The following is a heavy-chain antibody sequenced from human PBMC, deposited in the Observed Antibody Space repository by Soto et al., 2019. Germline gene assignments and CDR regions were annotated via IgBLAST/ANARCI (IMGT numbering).Heavy chain of an antibody. CDR1: EGTFNSYA. V-gene: IGHV1-69*01. D-gene: IGHD6-13*01. Sequence: QAQVVQSGAEVRKPGSSVKLSCKASEGTFNSYAIAWVRQAPGQGLEWMGGIIPYYNTLNYAQKFQDRVTITADDSTNTVYMELSSLRSDDTAVYFCSSGASRWYPYFFDSWAQGTMVTVSS. J-gene: IGHJ4*02. CDR2: IIPYYNTL. CDR3: SSGASRWYPYFFDS.